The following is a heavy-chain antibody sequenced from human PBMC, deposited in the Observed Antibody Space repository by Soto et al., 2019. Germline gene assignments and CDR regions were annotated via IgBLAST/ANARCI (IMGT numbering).Heavy chain of an antibody. J-gene: IGHJ5*02. CDR3: AREAEYCSSEGERIWFDP. V-gene: IGHV4-59*01. D-gene: IGHD6-6*01. CDR1: GGSISSYY. CDR2: IYYSGST. Sequence: QVQLQESGPGLVKPSETLSLTCTVSGGSISSYYWSWIRQPPGQGLEWIGYIYYSGSTNYNPSLKSRVSISVDTSKNEFSLKLSSVSAADTALYYCAREAEYCSSEGERIWFDPWGQGTLVTVSS.